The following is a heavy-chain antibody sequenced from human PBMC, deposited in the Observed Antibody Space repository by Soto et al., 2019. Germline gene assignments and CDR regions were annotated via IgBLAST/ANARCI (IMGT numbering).Heavy chain of an antibody. V-gene: IGHV4-59*01. Sequence: SETLSLTCTVSGGSISSYYWSWIRQPPGKGLEWIGYIYYSGSTNYNPSLKSRVTISVDTSKNQFSLKLSSVTAADTAVYYCASTLQFQAHDAFDIWGQGTMVTVSS. CDR2: IYYSGST. J-gene: IGHJ3*02. D-gene: IGHD1-1*01. CDR1: GGSISSYY. CDR3: ASTLQFQAHDAFDI.